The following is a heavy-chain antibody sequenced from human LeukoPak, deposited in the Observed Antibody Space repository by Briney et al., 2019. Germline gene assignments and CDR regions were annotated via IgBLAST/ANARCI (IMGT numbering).Heavy chain of an antibody. CDR1: GFTFSSYW. CDR3: ARVFGSGSYLLGYYYYYMDV. J-gene: IGHJ6*03. V-gene: IGHV3-74*01. D-gene: IGHD3-10*01. CDR2: INSDGSST. Sequence: PGGSLRLSCAASGFTFSSYWMHWVRQAPGKGLVWVSRINSDGSSTSYADSVKGRFTISRDNAKNTLYLQMNSLRAEDTAVYYCARVFGSGSYLLGYYYYYMDVWGEGTTVTVSS.